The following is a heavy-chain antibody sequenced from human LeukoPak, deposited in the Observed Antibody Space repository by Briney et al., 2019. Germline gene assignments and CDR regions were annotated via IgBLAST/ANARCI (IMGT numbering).Heavy chain of an antibody. CDR2: ISHDGSNK. CDR1: GFMFSYYS. Sequence: HPGGSLRLSCEGSGFMFSYYSMHWVRQTPGRGLEWVAVISHDGSNKFYADSVQGRFTISRDNAKSSLYLQMNRLRDEDTALYFCAREGHYGALDIWGQGTMVTVSS. J-gene: IGHJ3*02. D-gene: IGHD3-10*01. CDR3: AREGHYGALDI. V-gene: IGHV3-30-3*01.